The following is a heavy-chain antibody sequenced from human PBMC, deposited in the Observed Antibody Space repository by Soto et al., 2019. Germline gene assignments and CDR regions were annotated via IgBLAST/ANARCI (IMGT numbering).Heavy chain of an antibody. Sequence: ASVKVSCKASGYTFTSYGISWVRQAPGQGLEWMGWISAYNGNTNYAQKLQGRVTMTTDTSTSTAYMELRSQRSDDTAVYFCARVRGNVLRYFDLSPGAFDIWGQGTMVTVSS. CDR2: ISAYNGNT. J-gene: IGHJ3*02. CDR1: GYTFTSYG. V-gene: IGHV1-18*01. CDR3: ARVRGNVLRYFDLSPGAFDI. D-gene: IGHD3-9*01.